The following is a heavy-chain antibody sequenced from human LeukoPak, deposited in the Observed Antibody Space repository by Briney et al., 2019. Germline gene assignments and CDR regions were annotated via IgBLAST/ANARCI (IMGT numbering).Heavy chain of an antibody. CDR2: IKQDGSEK. CDR3: AKDWGKYSSGWYSNY. Sequence: GGSLRLSCAASGFTFSSYWMSWVRQAPGKGLEWVANIKQDGSEKYYVDSVKGRFTISRDNAKNSLYLQMNSLRAEDTAVYYCAKDWGKYSSGWYSNYWGQGTLVTVSS. D-gene: IGHD6-19*01. J-gene: IGHJ4*02. CDR1: GFTFSSYW. V-gene: IGHV3-7*01.